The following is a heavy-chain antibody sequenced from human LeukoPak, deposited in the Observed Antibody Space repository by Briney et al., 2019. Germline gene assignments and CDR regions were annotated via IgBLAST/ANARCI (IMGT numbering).Heavy chain of an antibody. CDR3: ARDTVTTFRFRDYYYYGMDV. J-gene: IGHJ6*02. CDR2: IYSGGST. Sequence: GGSLRLSCAASGFTVSTNYMNWVRQAPGKGLEWVSVIYSGGSTYYADSVKGRFTIPRDNSKNTLYLQMNSLRAEDTAVYYCARDTVTTFRFRDYYYYGMDVWGQGTTVTVSS. CDR1: GFTVSTNY. D-gene: IGHD4-17*01. V-gene: IGHV3-53*01.